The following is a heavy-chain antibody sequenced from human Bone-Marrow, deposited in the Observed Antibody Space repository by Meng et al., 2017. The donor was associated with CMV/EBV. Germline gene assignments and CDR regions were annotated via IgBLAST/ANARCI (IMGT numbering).Heavy chain of an antibody. CDR1: GFTFTRHD. Sequence: GESLKISCAASGFTFTRHDMHWVRQAPGKGLEWVAFIRYDGSNKYYADSVKGRFTIARDNSKDTLYLQMNSLRGEDTAVYYCARDEYDSSGYYPYYFDYWGQGTLVTVSS. J-gene: IGHJ4*02. CDR2: IRYDGSNK. CDR3: ARDEYDSSGYYPYYFDY. V-gene: IGHV3-30*02. D-gene: IGHD3-22*01.